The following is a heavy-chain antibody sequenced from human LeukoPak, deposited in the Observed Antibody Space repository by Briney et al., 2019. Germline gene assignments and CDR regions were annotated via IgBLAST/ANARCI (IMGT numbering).Heavy chain of an antibody. V-gene: IGHV3-21*04. Sequence: GGSLRLSCAASGFSLSSCSMSWVRQAPGKGLEWVSSISSSSSYIFYADSVKGRFTISRDNAKNSLYLQMNSLRAEDTAVYYCAKDHLWFGGFLFDYWGQGTLVTVSS. J-gene: IGHJ4*02. CDR1: GFSLSSCS. CDR3: AKDHLWFGGFLFDY. D-gene: IGHD3-10*01. CDR2: ISSSSSYI.